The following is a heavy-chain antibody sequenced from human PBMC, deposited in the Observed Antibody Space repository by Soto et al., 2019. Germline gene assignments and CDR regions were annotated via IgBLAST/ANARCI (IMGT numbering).Heavy chain of an antibody. CDR1: GYSPRPSHW. CDR2: IYYSGTT. Sequence: SSGTPFLTPPGSGYSPRPSHWSGWVRQPPGKGLEWIGYIYYSGTTYYNPSLKSRVTMSVDTSKNQFSLKLTSVTAVDTAVYYCARREIQGPIDYWGQGTLVTVSS. CDR3: ARREIQGPIDY. J-gene: IGHJ4*02. V-gene: IGHV4-28*01. D-gene: IGHD1-26*01.